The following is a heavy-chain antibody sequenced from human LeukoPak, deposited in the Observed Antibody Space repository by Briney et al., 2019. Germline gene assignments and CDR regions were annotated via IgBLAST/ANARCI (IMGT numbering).Heavy chain of an antibody. CDR1: GFTFSSYA. CDR3: AKDRRGYYDSVIDVDY. J-gene: IGHJ4*02. Sequence: GGSLRLSCAASGFTFSSYAITWVRHPPRKGVEWVSAISGSGIGTNYSDSSKGRLTISRDNSKNTMYLQMNRLRAEDTAIYYCAKDRRGYYDSVIDVDYWGQGTLVTVSS. D-gene: IGHD3-22*01. CDR2: ISGSGIGT. V-gene: IGHV3-23*01.